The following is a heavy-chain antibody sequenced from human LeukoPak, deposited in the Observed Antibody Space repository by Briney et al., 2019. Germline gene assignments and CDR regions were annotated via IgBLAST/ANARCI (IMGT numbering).Heavy chain of an antibody. V-gene: IGHV1-18*01. CDR3: ARDDPYWYFDL. CDR1: GYTFTSYG. CDR2: ISAYNGNT. J-gene: IGHJ2*01. Sequence: ASVKVSCKASGYTFTSYGISWARQAPGQGLEWMGRISAYNGNTNYAQKLQGRVTMTTDTSTSTAYMELRSLRSDDTAVYYCARDDPYWYFDLWGRGTLVTVSS.